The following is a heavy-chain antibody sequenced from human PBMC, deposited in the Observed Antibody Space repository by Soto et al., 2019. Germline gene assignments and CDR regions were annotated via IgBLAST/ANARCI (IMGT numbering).Heavy chain of an antibody. CDR1: GGTFGSYA. D-gene: IGHD2-2*01. CDR3: ARSQGSSTSLETYYYYYYGMDV. V-gene: IGHV1-69*01. Sequence: QVPLVQSGAEVKKPGSSVKVSCKASGGTFGSYAISWVRQAPGQGLEWMGGIIPIPGTANYAQKFQGRVTIAADESTSTAYMELSSLRSEETAVYYCARSQGSSTSLETYYYYYYGMDVWGQGTTVTVSS. J-gene: IGHJ6*02. CDR2: IIPIPGTA.